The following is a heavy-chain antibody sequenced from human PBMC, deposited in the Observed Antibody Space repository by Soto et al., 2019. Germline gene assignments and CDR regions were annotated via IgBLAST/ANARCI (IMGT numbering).Heavy chain of an antibody. Sequence: EGSLRRSCAASDSTIRRYAMSWVRQAPGKGLEWVSGITGNSARIYYADSVKGRFSISRDNSKNTLYLQMDTLRAEDTAVYYCAKNGDFDYDAFDVWGQGTVVTVSS. D-gene: IGHD3-16*01. J-gene: IGHJ3*01. CDR2: ITGNSARI. V-gene: IGHV3-23*01. CDR3: AKNGDFDYDAFDV. CDR1: DSTIRRYA.